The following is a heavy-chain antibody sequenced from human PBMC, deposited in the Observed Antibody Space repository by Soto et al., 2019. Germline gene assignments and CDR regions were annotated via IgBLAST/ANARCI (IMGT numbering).Heavy chain of an antibody. J-gene: IGHJ6*03. CDR3: AKDIRTSYYDFWSGLYYYYYYMDV. Sequence: GGSLRLSCAASGFTFDDYAMHWVRQAPGKGLEWVSGISWNSGSIGYADSVKGRFTISRDNAKNSLYLQMNSLRAEDTALYYCAKDIRTSYYDFWSGLYYYYYYMDVWGKGTTVTVSS. CDR1: GFTFDDYA. D-gene: IGHD3-3*01. V-gene: IGHV3-9*01. CDR2: ISWNSGSI.